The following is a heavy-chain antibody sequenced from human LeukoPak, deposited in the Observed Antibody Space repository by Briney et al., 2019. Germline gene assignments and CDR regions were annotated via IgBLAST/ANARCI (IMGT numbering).Heavy chain of an antibody. J-gene: IGHJ5*02. V-gene: IGHV4-61*05. CDR1: GDSISSSGYY. Sequence: SETLSLTCSVSGDSISSSGYYWDWIRQPPGKGLEWIGYIYYSGSTNYNPSLKSRVTISVDTSKNQFSLKLSSVTAADTAVYYCARRAGTGIVWFDPWGQGTLVTVSS. CDR3: ARRAGTGIVWFDP. CDR2: IYYSGST. D-gene: IGHD2-15*01.